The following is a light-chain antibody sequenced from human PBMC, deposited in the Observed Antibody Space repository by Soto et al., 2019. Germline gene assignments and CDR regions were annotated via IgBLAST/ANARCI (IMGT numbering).Light chain of an antibody. CDR2: RVS. CDR3: QQYNDWAFT. V-gene: IGKV3-15*01. J-gene: IGKJ3*01. CDR1: QSVSAN. Sequence: EIVMTQSPGTLSVSTGERATLSCRASQSVSANLAWYQQKPGQAPRLLVYRVSTRATGIPARFSGSESGTEFTLTFIILQSEDIAVYYCQQYNDWAFTFGPGNKVDIK.